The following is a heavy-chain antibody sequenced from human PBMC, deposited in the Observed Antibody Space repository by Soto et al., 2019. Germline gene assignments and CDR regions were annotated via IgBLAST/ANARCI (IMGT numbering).Heavy chain of an antibody. D-gene: IGHD2-15*01. CDR2: INAGNGNT. Sequence: SVKVSCKASGYTFTSYAMHWVRQAPGQRLEWMGWINAGNGNTKYSQKFQGRVTITRDTSASTAYMELSSLRSEDTAVYYCATVVAATTGGYYFDYWGQGTLVTVSS. V-gene: IGHV1-3*01. CDR1: GYTFTSYA. J-gene: IGHJ4*02. CDR3: ATVVAATTGGYYFDY.